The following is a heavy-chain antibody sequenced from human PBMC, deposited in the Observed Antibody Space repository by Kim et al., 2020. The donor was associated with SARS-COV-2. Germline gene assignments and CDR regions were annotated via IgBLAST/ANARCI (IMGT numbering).Heavy chain of an antibody. V-gene: IGHV4-30-4*01. J-gene: IGHJ5*02. Sequence: SETLSLTCTVSGGSISSGDYYWSWIRQPPGKGLEWIGYIYYSGSTYYNPSLKSRVTISVDTSKNQFSLKLSSVTAADTAVYYCARGLWLGIRMVNWFDPWGQGTLVTVSS. CDR1: GGSISSGDYY. CDR2: IYYSGST. CDR3: ARGLWLGIRMVNWFDP. D-gene: IGHD5-18*01.